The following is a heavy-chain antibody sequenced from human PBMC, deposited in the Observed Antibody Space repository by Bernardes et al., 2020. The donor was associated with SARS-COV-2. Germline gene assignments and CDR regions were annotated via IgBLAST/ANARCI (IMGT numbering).Heavy chain of an antibody. CDR3: ARGIWASGTYMRSDWFDP. CDR2: IYFTGTT. V-gene: IGHV4-30-4*01. J-gene: IGHJ5*02. D-gene: IGHD3-10*01. Sequence: QTLSLTCAVSGDSVSNGDYFLSWIRQAPGQGLEWFGYIYFTGTTYYSPSLKSRVSISVDTSKNQVSLTLTSMTAAGTAMYYCARGIWASGTYMRSDWFDPWGQGTLVTVTS. CDR1: GDSVSNGDYF.